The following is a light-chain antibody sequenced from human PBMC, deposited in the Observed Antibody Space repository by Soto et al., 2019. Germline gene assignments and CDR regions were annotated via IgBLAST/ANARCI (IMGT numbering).Light chain of an antibody. Sequence: QSVLTQPPSVSGAPGQRVTISCTGSSSNIGAGYDVHWYQQLPGTAPKLLIYGNSNRPSGVPDRFSGSKSGTSASLAITGLQAEDEADYYCQSYDSGLSGSNVFGGGTKVTVL. CDR1: SSNIGAGYD. CDR3: QSYDSGLSGSNV. CDR2: GNS. V-gene: IGLV1-40*01. J-gene: IGLJ2*01.